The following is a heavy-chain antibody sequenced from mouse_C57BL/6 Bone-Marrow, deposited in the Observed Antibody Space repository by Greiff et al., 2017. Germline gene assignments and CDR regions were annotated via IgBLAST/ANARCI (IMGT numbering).Heavy chain of an antibody. V-gene: IGHV14-4*01. J-gene: IGHJ2*01. D-gene: IGHD1-1*01. CDR3: TTGGSSYY. CDR2: IDPENGDT. Sequence: EVHLVESGAELVRPGASVKLSCTASGFNIKDDYMHWVKQRPEQGLEWIGWIDPENGDTEYASKFQGKATITADTSSNTAYLQLSSLTSEDTAVYYCTTGGSSYYWGQGTTLTVSS. CDR1: GFNIKDDY.